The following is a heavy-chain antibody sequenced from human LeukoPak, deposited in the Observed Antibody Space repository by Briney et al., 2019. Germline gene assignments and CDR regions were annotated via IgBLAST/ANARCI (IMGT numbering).Heavy chain of an antibody. V-gene: IGHV1-8*01. CDR2: MNPNSGNT. Sequence: PGASVKVSCKASGYTFTSYDINWVRQATGQGLEWMGWMNPNSGNTGYAQKFQGRVTMTRNTSISTAYMELSSLRSEDTAVYYCARGIRRGYYGSGSYGYWGQGTLVTVSS. J-gene: IGHJ4*02. CDR3: ARGIRRGYYGSGSYGY. D-gene: IGHD3-10*01. CDR1: GYTFTSYD.